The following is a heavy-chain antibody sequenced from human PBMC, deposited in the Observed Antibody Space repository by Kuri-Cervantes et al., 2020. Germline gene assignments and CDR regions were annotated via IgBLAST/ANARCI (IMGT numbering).Heavy chain of an antibody. Sequence: SETLSPTGTVSGGSISSYYWSWTRQPPGKGLEWIGYINYSGSTYYNPSLKSRVTISVDTYKNQFSLKLSSVTAADTAVYYCARDLLGFGSTRFFDYWGQGALVTVSS. CDR1: GGSISSYY. V-gene: IGHV4-59*01. D-gene: IGHD3-16*01. CDR2: INYSGST. J-gene: IGHJ4*02. CDR3: ARDLLGFGSTRFFDY.